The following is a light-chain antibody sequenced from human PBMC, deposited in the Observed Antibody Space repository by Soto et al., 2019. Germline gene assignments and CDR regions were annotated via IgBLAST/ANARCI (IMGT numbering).Light chain of an antibody. CDR1: QSVSSSY. V-gene: IGKV3-20*01. J-gene: IGKJ1*01. Sequence: ESVLTQSPGTLSLSPGERATLSCRASQSVSSSYLAWYQQKPGQAPRLLIYGASSRATGIPDRFSGSGSGTDFTLTISRLEPEDFAVYYCQQYVNSLWTFGQGTQVEIK. CDR3: QQYVNSLWT. CDR2: GAS.